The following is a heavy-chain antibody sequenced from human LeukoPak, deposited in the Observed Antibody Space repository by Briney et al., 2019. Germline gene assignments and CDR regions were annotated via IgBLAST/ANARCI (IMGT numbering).Heavy chain of an antibody. CDR3: AKDPEKIAAAGIGYFQH. D-gene: IGHD6-13*01. V-gene: IGHV3-23*01. J-gene: IGHJ1*01. CDR1: GFTFSSYA. CDR2: ISGSGGST. Sequence: GGSLRLSCAASGFTFSSYAMSWVRQAPGNGLEWVSAISGSGGSTYYADSVKGRFTISRDNSKNTLYLQMNSLRAEDTAVYYCAKDPEKIAAAGIGYFQHWGQGTLVTVSS.